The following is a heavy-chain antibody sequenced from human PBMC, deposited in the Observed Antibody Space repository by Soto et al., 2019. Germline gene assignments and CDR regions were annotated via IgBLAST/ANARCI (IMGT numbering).Heavy chain of an antibody. J-gene: IGHJ4*02. CDR2: TTAILGTR. CDR1: GDTFSNYG. V-gene: IGHV1-69*01. D-gene: IGHD5-18*01. CDR3: AAGDSSDTGDH. Sequence: QVQLVQSGAEVMKPGSSVKVSCKASGDTFSNYGVSWVRQVPGKGLEWMGGTTAILGTRDYPLRFQGRMTTTSDASTTTSYMELNSLTSDDTAVYYCAAGDSSDTGDHLGQVTLVTVSS.